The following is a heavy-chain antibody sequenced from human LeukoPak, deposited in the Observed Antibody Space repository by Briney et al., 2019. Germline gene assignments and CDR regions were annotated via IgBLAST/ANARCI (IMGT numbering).Heavy chain of an antibody. CDR2: IFYSGST. D-gene: IGHD6-19*01. CDR3: ARLGAALAGHYYYYYMDV. V-gene: IGHV4-39*01. CDR1: SGSISTSNYY. J-gene: IGHJ6*03. Sequence: SSETLSLTCTVSSGSISTSNYYWGWVRQPPGKALEWIGNIFYSGSTYYNPSRKSRVTISVDTSKNQFSLKLSSVTAADTAVYYCARLGAALAGHYYYYYMDVWGKGTRVTISS.